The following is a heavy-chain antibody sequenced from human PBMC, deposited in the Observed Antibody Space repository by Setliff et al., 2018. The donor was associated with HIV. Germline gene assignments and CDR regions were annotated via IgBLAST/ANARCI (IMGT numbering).Heavy chain of an antibody. CDR1: GFSLSATSMG. V-gene: IGHV2-5*02. CDR2: IYWDDDK. Sequence: SGPTLVNPTQTLTLTCTFSGFSLSATSMGVGWVRQPPGKALEWLALIYWDDDKRYSPSLRNKLTITKDTSTNQVVLTLTNMDPVDTATYYCAHKRRNPDLDTFDVWGPGTMVTVSS. J-gene: IGHJ3*01. CDR3: AHKRRNPDLDTFDV.